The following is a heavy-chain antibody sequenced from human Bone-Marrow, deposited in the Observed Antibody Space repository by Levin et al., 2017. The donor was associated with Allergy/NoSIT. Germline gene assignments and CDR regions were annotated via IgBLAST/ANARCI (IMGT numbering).Heavy chain of an antibody. V-gene: IGHV4-30-2*01. D-gene: IGHD3-3*01. CDR1: GDSIGSGRAS. J-gene: IGHJ4*02. Sequence: KASETLSLTCTVSGDSIGSGRASWSWVRQAPGTGLEWIGYIYHNGNTYYNPSLQSRVTISQDRSKNQFFLNLNSVTAADTAVYFCGSYTIFGLGPPLWGQGTLVTVSS. CDR2: IYHNGNT. CDR3: GSYTIFGLGPPL.